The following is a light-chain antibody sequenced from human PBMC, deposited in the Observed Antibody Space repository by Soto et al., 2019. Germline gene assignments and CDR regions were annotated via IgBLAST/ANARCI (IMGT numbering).Light chain of an antibody. Sequence: EIVLTQSPGTLSLSPGERATLSCRASQSVSSSYLAWYQQKPGQAPRLLIYGASSMATGIPDRFSGSGSGTDFTLTISRLEPEDFAVYYWQQYGSSPQVTFGQGTRLEIK. V-gene: IGKV3-20*01. CDR1: QSVSSSY. CDR2: GAS. CDR3: QQYGSSPQVT. J-gene: IGKJ5*01.